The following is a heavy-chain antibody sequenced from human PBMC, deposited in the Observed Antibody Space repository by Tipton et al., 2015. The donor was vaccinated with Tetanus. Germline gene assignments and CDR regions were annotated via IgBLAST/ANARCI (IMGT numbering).Heavy chain of an antibody. Sequence: SLRLSCAASGFTFDDYAMHWVRQAPGKGLEWVSTISGSGGSTYYADSVKGRFTISRDNSKNTLYLHMNSLRAEDTAVYYCATDPGTTVTTKGVDAFDIWGQGTMGTGSS. J-gene: IGHJ3*02. V-gene: IGHV3-23*01. CDR3: ATDPGTTVTTKGVDAFDI. D-gene: IGHD4-11*01. CDR1: GFTFDDYA. CDR2: ISGSGGST.